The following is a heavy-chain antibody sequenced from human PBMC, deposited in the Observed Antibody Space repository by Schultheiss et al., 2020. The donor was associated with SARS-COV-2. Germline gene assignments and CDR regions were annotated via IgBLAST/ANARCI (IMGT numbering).Heavy chain of an antibody. CDR1: GFTFSSYW. J-gene: IGHJ3*02. Sequence: GGSLRLSCAASGFTFSSYWMHWVRQAPGKGLEWVSLISWDGGSTYYADSVKGRFTISRDNAKNSLYLQMNSLRAEDTAVYYCARHQWELLQAYAFDIWGQGTMVTVSS. D-gene: IGHD1-26*01. CDR2: ISWDGGST. CDR3: ARHQWELLQAYAFDI. V-gene: IGHV3-74*01.